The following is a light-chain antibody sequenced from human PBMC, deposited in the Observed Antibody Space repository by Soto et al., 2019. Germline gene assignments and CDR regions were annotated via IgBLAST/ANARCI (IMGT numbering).Light chain of an antibody. CDR2: DVS. CDR3: SPYTSSGSLGV. Sequence: QSVLSQPASVSGSPGQSITISCTGTSSDVGGYKYVSWYQQQPGKAPKVMIYDVSNRPSGVSNRFSGSKSANTASLTISGLQAEDEADYYCSPYTSSGSLGVFGTGTKVTVL. CDR1: SSDVGGYKY. J-gene: IGLJ1*01. V-gene: IGLV2-14*01.